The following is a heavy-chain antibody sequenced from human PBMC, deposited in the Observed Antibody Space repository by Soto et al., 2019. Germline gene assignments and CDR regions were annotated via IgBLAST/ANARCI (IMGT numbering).Heavy chain of an antibody. J-gene: IGHJ4*02. Sequence: SETLSLTCTVSGGSISSYYWSWIRQPPGKGLEWIGYIYYSGSTNYNPSLKGRVTISVDTSKNQFSLKLSSVTAADTAVYYCARENPYGDYGYRGQGTLVTVSS. D-gene: IGHD4-17*01. CDR2: IYYSGST. CDR3: ARENPYGDYGY. V-gene: IGHV4-59*01. CDR1: GGSISSYY.